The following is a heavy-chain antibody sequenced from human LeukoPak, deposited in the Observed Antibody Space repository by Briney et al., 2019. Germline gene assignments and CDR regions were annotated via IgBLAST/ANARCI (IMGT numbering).Heavy chain of an antibody. CDR2: INPNSGGT. CDR3: ARVQGVSYSSKWFDP. D-gene: IGHD1-26*01. CDR1: GYTVTGYD. V-gene: IGHV1-2*02. Sequence: ASVKLSCTAAGYTVTGYDMHWGRQAPGQGLEWRGWINPNSGGTNYAQKFQSRVTMTRDTSISTAYMEQSRLRSDDTAVYYCARVQGVSYSSKWFDPWGQGTLVTVSS. J-gene: IGHJ5*02.